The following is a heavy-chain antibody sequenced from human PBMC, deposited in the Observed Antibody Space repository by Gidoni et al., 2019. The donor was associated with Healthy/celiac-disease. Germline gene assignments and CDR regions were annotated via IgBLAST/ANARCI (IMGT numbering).Heavy chain of an antibody. CDR2: IKQDGSEK. CDR3: ARVLLYSSGLS. J-gene: IGHJ4*02. Sequence: EVQLVESGGGLVQPGGSLRLSCEASGFTFSSYWMGRVRQAPGKGLEWVANIKQDGSEKYYVDSVKGRFTISRDNAKNSLYLQMNSLRAEDTAVYYCARVLLYSSGLSWGQGTLVTVSS. V-gene: IGHV3-7*01. D-gene: IGHD2-15*01. CDR1: GFTFSSYW.